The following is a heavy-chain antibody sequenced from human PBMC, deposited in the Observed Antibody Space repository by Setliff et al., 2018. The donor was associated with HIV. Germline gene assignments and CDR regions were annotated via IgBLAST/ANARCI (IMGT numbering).Heavy chain of an antibody. CDR1: RFSFSTSC. Sequence: LRLSCAASRFSFSTSCLSWVRQAPGKGLEWVASVKEDGSEKYYVDSVKGRFTSSRDNAKSSLFLQMSSLRAEDTAVYYCARALWFGEFDYYYYMDVWGKGTTVTVSS. J-gene: IGHJ6*03. D-gene: IGHD3-10*01. CDR3: ARALWFGEFDYYYYMDV. CDR2: VKEDGSEK. V-gene: IGHV3-7*04.